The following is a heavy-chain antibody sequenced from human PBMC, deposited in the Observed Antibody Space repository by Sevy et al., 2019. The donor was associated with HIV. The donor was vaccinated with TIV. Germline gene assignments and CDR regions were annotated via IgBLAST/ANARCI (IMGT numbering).Heavy chain of an antibody. V-gene: IGHV3-15*01. Sequence: GGSLRLSCAASGFTFSNAWMSWVRQAPGKGLEWVGRIKSKTDGGTTDYAAPVKGRLTISRDDSKNTLYLQMNSLKTEDTAVYYCTTEYYDFWSGYEAISWFDPWGQGTLVTVSS. CDR1: GFTFSNAW. CDR2: IKSKTDGGTT. J-gene: IGHJ5*02. CDR3: TTEYYDFWSGYEAISWFDP. D-gene: IGHD3-3*01.